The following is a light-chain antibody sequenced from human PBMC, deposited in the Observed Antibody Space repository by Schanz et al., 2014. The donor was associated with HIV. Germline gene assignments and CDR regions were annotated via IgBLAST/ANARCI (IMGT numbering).Light chain of an antibody. CDR2: DAY. V-gene: IGKV3-20*01. Sequence: IVLTQSPGTLSLSPGERATLSCRASQSVAANSLAWYQQKPGQPPRLLFFDAYARATGVPPRFSASGSGTDFTLTISRLDPEDFAVYYCQQYANSVTFGGGATVEIK. CDR1: QSVAANS. J-gene: IGKJ4*01. CDR3: QQYANSVT.